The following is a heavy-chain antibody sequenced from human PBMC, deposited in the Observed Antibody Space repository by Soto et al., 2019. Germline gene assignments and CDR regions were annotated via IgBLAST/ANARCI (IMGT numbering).Heavy chain of an antibody. CDR2: MYYSGST. Sequence: QVQLQESGPGLVKPSETLSLSCSVSGGSISGHYWSWVRQTPGKGLEWIGYMYYSGSTNYNPSLKSRLTISVDTSKNHFSPRLTSVTAADTAVYYCARGPYYDLIWNYYYMDVWGKGTTVTVSS. V-gene: IGHV4-59*08. D-gene: IGHD3-16*01. CDR1: GGSISGHY. CDR3: ARGPYYDLIWNYYYMDV. J-gene: IGHJ6*03.